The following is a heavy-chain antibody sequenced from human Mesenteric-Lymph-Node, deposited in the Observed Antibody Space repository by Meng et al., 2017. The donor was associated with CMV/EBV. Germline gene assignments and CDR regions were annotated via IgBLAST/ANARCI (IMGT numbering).Heavy chain of an antibody. CDR2: MSGSGGST. CDR1: GFTLSTYW. CDR3: AKVVLGGWYFDL. D-gene: IGHD4/OR15-4a*01. V-gene: IGHV3-23*01. J-gene: IGHJ2*01. Sequence: SCAASGFTLSTYWMHWVRQAPGKGLVWVSAMSGSGGSTYYADSVKGRFTISRDNSKNTLYLQMNSLRAEDTAVYYCAKVVLGGWYFDLWGRGTLVTVSS.